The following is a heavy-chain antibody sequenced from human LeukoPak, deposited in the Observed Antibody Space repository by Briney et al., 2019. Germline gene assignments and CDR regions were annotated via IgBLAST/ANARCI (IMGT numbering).Heavy chain of an antibody. V-gene: IGHV3-7*03. CDR2: IKEDGTET. J-gene: IGHJ4*02. D-gene: IGHD5-24*01. Sequence: PGGALRLSCAASGFTLSSNYMSWVRLAAGKGLEGVANIKEDGTETYYVDSVKGRFTISRDNDKKSLYLQMNSLRVEDTAVYYCAKEGRSLQTYWGQGTLVTVSS. CDR1: GFTLSSNY. CDR3: AKEGRSLQTY.